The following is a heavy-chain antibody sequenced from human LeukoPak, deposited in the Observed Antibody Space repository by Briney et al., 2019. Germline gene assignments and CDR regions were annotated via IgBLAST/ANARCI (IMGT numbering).Heavy chain of an antibody. J-gene: IGHJ5*02. CDR2: ISYDGSNK. CDR1: GFTFSSYA. V-gene: IGHV3-30-3*01. D-gene: IGHD3-22*01. Sequence: GGSLRLSCAASGFTFSSYAMHWVRQAPGKGLEWVAVISYDGSNKYYADSVKGRFTISRDNSKNTLYLQMNSLRAEDTAVYYCARENYDSSGYRLDPWGQGTLVTVSS. CDR3: ARENYDSSGYRLDP.